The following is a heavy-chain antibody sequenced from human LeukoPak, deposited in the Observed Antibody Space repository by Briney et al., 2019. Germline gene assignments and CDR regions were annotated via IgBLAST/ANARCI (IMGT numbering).Heavy chain of an antibody. Sequence: GGSLRLSCAASGFTFSSYAMSWVRQAPGKGLEWVSVIYSGGSTYYADSVKGRFTISRDNSKNTLYLQMNSLRAEDTAVYYCATGFFYGSGSYYMGPPDYWGQGTLVTVSS. CDR3: ATGFFYGSGSYYMGPPDY. V-gene: IGHV3-66*01. CDR1: GFTFSSYA. CDR2: IYSGGST. J-gene: IGHJ4*02. D-gene: IGHD3-10*01.